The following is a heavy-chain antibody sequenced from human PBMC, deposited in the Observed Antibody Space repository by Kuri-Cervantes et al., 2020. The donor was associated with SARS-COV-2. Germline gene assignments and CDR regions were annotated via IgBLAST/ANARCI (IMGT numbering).Heavy chain of an antibody. J-gene: IGHJ4*02. D-gene: IGHD2-2*01. V-gene: IGHV1-24*01. CDR1: GYTLTELS. Sequence: ASVKVSCKVSGYTLTELSMHWVRQAPGKGLEWIGGFDPEDGETIYAQKLQGRVTMTTDTSTSTAYMELRSLRSDDTAVYYCARDLHRSEYQLDYWGQGTLVTVSS. CDR2: FDPEDGET. CDR3: ARDLHRSEYQLDY.